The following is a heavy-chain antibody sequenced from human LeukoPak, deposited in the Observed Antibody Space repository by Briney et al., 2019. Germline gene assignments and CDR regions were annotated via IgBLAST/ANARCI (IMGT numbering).Heavy chain of an antibody. CDR3: AREYDFWSGLSPPDY. CDR2: IKQDGSEK. V-gene: IGHV3-7*01. D-gene: IGHD3-3*01. CDR1: GFTFSSYW. Sequence: GGSLRLSCAASGFTFSSYWMSWVHQAPGKGLEWVANIKQDGSEKYYVDSVKGRFTISRDNAKNSLYLQMNSLRAEDTAVYYCAREYDFWSGLSPPDYWGQGTLVTVSS. J-gene: IGHJ4*02.